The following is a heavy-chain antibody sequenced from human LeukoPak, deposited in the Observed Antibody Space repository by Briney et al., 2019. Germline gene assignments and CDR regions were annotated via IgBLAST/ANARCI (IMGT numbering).Heavy chain of an antibody. Sequence: ASVKVSCKASGYTFTGYYMHWVRQAPGQGLEWMGWINPNSGGTNYAQKFQGRVTMTRDTSISTAYMELSRLRSDDTAVYYCASFTMVREDHYYYGMDVWGQGTMVTVSS. CDR3: ASFTMVREDHYYYGMDV. J-gene: IGHJ6*02. D-gene: IGHD3-10*01. V-gene: IGHV1-2*02. CDR1: GYTFTGYY. CDR2: INPNSGGT.